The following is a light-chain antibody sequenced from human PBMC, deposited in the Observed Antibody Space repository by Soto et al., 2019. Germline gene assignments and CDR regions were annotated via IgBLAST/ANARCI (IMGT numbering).Light chain of an antibody. Sequence: ASLTQEPSLTLSPGWTITLTFGASTGSVTSYHYPHWFQQRPGQAPRTLIYDATDKQSWTPVRFSGSLLGDKAALTLSGAQPEDEAEYYCPLFFSGAPVFGLWTKGTVL. CDR3: PLFFSGAPV. CDR2: DAT. J-gene: IGLJ1*01. CDR1: TGSVTSYHY. V-gene: IGLV7-46*01.